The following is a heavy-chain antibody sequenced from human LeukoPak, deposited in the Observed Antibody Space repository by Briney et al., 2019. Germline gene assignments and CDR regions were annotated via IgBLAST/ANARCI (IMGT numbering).Heavy chain of an antibody. J-gene: IGHJ3*02. V-gene: IGHV3-74*01. CDR3: TRVGYCATTSCRTAFDI. CDR2: INTDGSST. CDR1: GFTFSSYW. Sequence: PGGSLRLSCAVSGFTFSSYWMHWVRQAPGKGLVRVSRINTDGSSTSYADSVKGRFTISRDNAKNTLYLQMNSLRAEDTAVYFCTRVGYCATTSCRTAFDIWGQGTTVTVSS. D-gene: IGHD2-2*03.